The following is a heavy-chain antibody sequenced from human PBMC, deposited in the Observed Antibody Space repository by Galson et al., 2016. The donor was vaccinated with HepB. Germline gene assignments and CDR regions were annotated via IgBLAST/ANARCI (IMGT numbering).Heavy chain of an antibody. D-gene: IGHD3-22*01. J-gene: IGHJ5*02. CDR2: INPNTGTT. Sequence: SGYTFTNYYMHWVRQAPGQGLEWMGVINPNTGTTTNAQKFQGRVTMTRDTSTGTVHMELSSLRSEETAVYYCSRARTYDNDWFDPWGLGTLVTVSS. CDR3: SRARTYDNDWFDP. V-gene: IGHV1-46*01. CDR1: GYTFTNYY.